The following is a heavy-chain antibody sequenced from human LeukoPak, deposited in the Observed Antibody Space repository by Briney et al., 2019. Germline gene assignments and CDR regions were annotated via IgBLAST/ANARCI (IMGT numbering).Heavy chain of an antibody. D-gene: IGHD6-6*01. CDR3: ARNSIAARSFDY. J-gene: IGHJ4*02. Sequence: GASVKVSCKASGYTFTGHYMHWVRQAPGQGLEWMGWINPNSGGTNYAQKFQGKVTMTRDTSISTAYMELSRLRSDDTAVYYCARNSIAARSFDYWGQGTLVTVSS. CDR2: INPNSGGT. V-gene: IGHV1-2*02. CDR1: GYTFTGHY.